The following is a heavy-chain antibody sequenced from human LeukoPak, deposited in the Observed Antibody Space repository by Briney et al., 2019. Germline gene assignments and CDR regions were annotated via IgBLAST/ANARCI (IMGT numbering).Heavy chain of an antibody. Sequence: ASVKVSCKASGGTFSSYAISWVRQAPGQGLEWIGGIIPIFGTANYAQKFQGRVTITADESTSTAYMELSSLRSEDTAVYYCARDHSRGEGWFDPWGQGTLVTVSS. V-gene: IGHV1-69*13. CDR3: ARDHSRGEGWFDP. CDR2: IIPIFGTA. CDR1: GGTFSSYA. J-gene: IGHJ5*02. D-gene: IGHD7-27*01.